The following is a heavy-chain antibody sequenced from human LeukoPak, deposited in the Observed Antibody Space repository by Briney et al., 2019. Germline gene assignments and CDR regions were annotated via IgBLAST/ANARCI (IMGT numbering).Heavy chain of an antibody. CDR2: IRYDGSNK. CDR3: AKLVIWGWAY. D-gene: IGHD7-27*01. Sequence: GGSLRLSCAASGFTFSSYGMHWVRQAPGKGLGWVAFIRYDGSNKYYADSAKGRFTISRDDSKNTLYLQMNSLRAEDTAVYYCAKLVIWGWAYWGQGTLVTVSS. J-gene: IGHJ4*02. V-gene: IGHV3-30*02. CDR1: GFTFSSYG.